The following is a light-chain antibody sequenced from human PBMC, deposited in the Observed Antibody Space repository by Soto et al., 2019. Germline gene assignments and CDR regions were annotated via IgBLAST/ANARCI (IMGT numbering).Light chain of an antibody. V-gene: IGKV1-5*03. Sequence: DIQMTQSPSTLSASVGDIVTITFRASQSISVWLAWYQQKAGKAPNLLIYKASRLESGVPSRFSGSGSETEFTLTISGLQPGDSATYYCQHYDSYSWTFGQGTKVDIK. J-gene: IGKJ1*01. CDR3: QHYDSYSWT. CDR2: KAS. CDR1: QSISVW.